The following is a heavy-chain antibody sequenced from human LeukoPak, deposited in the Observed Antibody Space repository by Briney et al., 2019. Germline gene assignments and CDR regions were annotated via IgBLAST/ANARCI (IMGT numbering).Heavy chain of an antibody. Sequence: PGGSLRLSCVASGITFSSHGMHWVRQAPGKGLEWVAFIRYDGSDKYYADSVKGRFTISRDISKNTVYLQMNSLRVEDTAVYYCAKDFYWAFDYWGQGTLVTVSS. CDR3: AKDFYWAFDY. CDR2: IRYDGSDK. J-gene: IGHJ4*02. V-gene: IGHV3-30*02. D-gene: IGHD2-8*02. CDR1: GITFSSHG.